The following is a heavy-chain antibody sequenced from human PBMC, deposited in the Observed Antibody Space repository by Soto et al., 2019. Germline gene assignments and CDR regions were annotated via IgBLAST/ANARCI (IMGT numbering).Heavy chain of an antibody. CDR2: IWSDGSIK. CDR1: GFTFSRYG. J-gene: IGHJ1*01. V-gene: IGHV3-33*01. CDR3: ARPGFYGSGSYSEYLQH. D-gene: IGHD3-10*01. Sequence: QLVESGGGVVQPGRSLRLSCVVSGFTFSRYGMHWVRQAPGKGLEWVAVIWSDGSIKYYADSVKGRFTISRDNSKNTLYLQMNSLRAEVTAVYYCARPGFYGSGSYSEYLQHWGQGTLVTVSS.